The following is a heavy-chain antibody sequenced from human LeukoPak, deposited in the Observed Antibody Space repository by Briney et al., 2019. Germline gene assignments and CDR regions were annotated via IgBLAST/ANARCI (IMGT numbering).Heavy chain of an antibody. V-gene: IGHV3-30*03. CDR2: ISYDGSNK. CDR3: ARGFTTGYYYYYYGMDV. Sequence: GRSLRLSCAASGFTFSSYGMHWVRQAPGKGLEWVAVISYDGSNKYYADSVKGRFTISRDNSKNTLYLQMNSLRAEDTAVYYCARGFTTGYYYYYYGMDVWGQGTTVTVSS. CDR1: GFTFSSYG. D-gene: IGHD1-14*01. J-gene: IGHJ6*02.